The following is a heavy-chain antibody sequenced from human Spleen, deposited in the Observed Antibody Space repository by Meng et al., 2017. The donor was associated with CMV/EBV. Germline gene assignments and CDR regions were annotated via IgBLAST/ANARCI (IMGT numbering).Heavy chain of an antibody. D-gene: IGHD6-6*01. Sequence: GESLKISCAASGFTFSYYAMHWVRQAPGKGLEGVAIISYDGTNKYYADSVKGRFTISRDNSKNTLYLQMISLRAEDTAVYYCARQAEYSSSSHWDTKYYFDYWGQGTLVTVSS. CDR2: ISYDGTNK. CDR3: ARQAEYSSSSHWDTKYYFDY. V-gene: IGHV3-30-3*01. J-gene: IGHJ4*02. CDR1: GFTFSYYA.